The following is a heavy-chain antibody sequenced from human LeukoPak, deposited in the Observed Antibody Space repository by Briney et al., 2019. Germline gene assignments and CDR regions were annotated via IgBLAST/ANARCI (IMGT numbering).Heavy chain of an antibody. D-gene: IGHD6-19*01. Sequence: SQTLSLTCTVSGGSISSGGYYWSWIRQPPGKGLEWIGYIYHSGSTYYNPSLKSRVTISVDRSKNQFCLKLSSVTAADTAVYYCARGEPEYSSGWRGAGIFDYWGQGTLVTVSS. V-gene: IGHV4-30-2*01. CDR2: IYHSGST. J-gene: IGHJ4*02. CDR3: ARGEPEYSSGWRGAGIFDY. CDR1: GGSISSGGYY.